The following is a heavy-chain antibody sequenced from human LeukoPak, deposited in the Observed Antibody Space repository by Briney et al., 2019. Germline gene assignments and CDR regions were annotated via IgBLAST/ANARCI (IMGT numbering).Heavy chain of an antibody. D-gene: IGHD5-18*01. Sequence: PGGSLRLSCAASGFTFSSYEMNWVRQAPGKGLEWVSYISSSGSTIYYADSVKGRFTISRDNAKNSLYLQMNSLRAEDTAVYYCARMDWAAAMVQDYWGQGTLVTVSS. J-gene: IGHJ4*02. CDR2: ISSSGSTI. CDR1: GFTFSSYE. V-gene: IGHV3-48*03. CDR3: ARMDWAAAMVQDY.